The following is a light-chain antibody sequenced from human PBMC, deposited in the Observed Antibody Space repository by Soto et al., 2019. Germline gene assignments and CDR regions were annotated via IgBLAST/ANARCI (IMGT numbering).Light chain of an antibody. CDR1: QSVRSY. V-gene: IGKV3-11*01. CDR2: GAS. Sequence: EIVLTQSPATLSLSPGESATLSCRASQSVRSYLAWYQQKPGQAPRLLIYGASSRATGVPARFSGSGSGTDFTLTISSLELEDFAIYYCQQRSDWPPLTFGGGTKVEIK. CDR3: QQRSDWPPLT. J-gene: IGKJ4*01.